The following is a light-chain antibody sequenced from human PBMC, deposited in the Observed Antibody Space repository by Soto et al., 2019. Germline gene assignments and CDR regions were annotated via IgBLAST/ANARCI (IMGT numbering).Light chain of an antibody. J-gene: IGKJ1*01. Sequence: AIQMTHSPSSLSAYVGDRVTITCRASQGIRDDLGWYLQIPGKAPEVLIFAASTLQGDVPSRFSGSGSGTDFTLTISSLQPEDSATYFCLQDYNYPWTFGQGTKVDI. CDR1: QGIRDD. CDR2: AAS. V-gene: IGKV1-6*01. CDR3: LQDYNYPWT.